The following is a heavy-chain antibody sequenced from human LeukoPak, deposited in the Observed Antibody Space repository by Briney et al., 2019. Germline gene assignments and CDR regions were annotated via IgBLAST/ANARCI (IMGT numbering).Heavy chain of an antibody. CDR1: GFTLSNYW. V-gene: IGHV3-74*01. J-gene: IGHJ4*02. CDR2: VDPDGTTT. CDR3: AKGYYYDSDGYYQHFDY. D-gene: IGHD3-22*01. Sequence: GGSLRLSCAASGFTLSNYWMHWVRHAPGEGLVWVSRVDPDGTTTNYADSVTGRFTTSRDNAKNTLYLQMNSLRAEDTAVYYCAKGYYYDSDGYYQHFDYWGQGTLVTVSS.